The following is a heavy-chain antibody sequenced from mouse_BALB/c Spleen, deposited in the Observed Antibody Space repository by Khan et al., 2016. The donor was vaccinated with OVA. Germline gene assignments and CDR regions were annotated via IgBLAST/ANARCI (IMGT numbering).Heavy chain of an antibody. D-gene: IGHD2-14*01. V-gene: IGHV9-3*02. CDR2: INTNTGEP. CDR3: ARGYYMYGSWFPY. J-gene: IGHJ3*01. Sequence: QIQLVQSGPELKKPGETVKISCKASGYIFTNYGMNWVKQAPGKGLKWMGWINTNTGEPTFAEEFKERFAFSLETSANTAYLQINSLKNEDTATYFCARGYYMYGSWFPYWGQGTLVTVSA. CDR1: GYIFTNYG.